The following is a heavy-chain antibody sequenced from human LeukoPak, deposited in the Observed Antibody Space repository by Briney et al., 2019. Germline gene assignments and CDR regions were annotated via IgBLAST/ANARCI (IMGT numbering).Heavy chain of an antibody. Sequence: SETLSLTCAVSGGSISSGDYYWSWIRQPPGKGLEWIGYIYYSGSTYYNPSLKSRVTISVDTSKNQFSLKLSSVTAADTAVYYCARDAYGSGSYYRGPFDYWGQGTLVTASS. D-gene: IGHD3-10*01. CDR3: ARDAYGSGSYYRGPFDY. J-gene: IGHJ4*02. CDR2: IYYSGST. V-gene: IGHV4-30-4*01. CDR1: GGSISSGDYY.